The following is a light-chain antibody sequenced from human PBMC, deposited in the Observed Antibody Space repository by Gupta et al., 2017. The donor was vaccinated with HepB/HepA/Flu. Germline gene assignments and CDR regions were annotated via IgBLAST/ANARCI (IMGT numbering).Light chain of an antibody. J-gene: IGLJ3*02. CDR3: SASDDSQSGNWV. Sequence: HSVLTPPLSASGTRAHRVTISCSGSSPNIGGNYVYWYQQHPETAPNHLIYSNNHRRYGVPDRVSCSTSGASASPAISXLXDEEEAXYYYSASDDSQSGNWVFGGGTKLTVL. CDR1: SPNIGGNY. CDR2: SNN. V-gene: IGLV1-47*02.